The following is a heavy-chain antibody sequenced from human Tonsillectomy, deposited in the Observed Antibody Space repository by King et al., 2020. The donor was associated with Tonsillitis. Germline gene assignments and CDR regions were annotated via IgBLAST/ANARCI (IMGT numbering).Heavy chain of an antibody. D-gene: IGHD1-26*01. CDR2: ISYDGNDK. V-gene: IGHV3-30*18. CDR1: GFTFSNFG. Sequence: VQLVQSGGGVVQPGRSLRLSCAASGFTFSNFGMHWVRQAPGKGLEWVAVISYDGNDKYYADSVKGRFTISRDNSKNTVYLQMNSLRAEGTAVYYCAKVELRCELLLGSSFNYWGQGTLVTVSS. CDR3: AKVELRCELLLGSSFNY. J-gene: IGHJ4*02.